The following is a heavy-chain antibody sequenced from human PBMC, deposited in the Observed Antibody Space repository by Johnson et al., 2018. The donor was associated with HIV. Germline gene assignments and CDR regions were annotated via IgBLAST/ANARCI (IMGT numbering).Heavy chain of an antibody. V-gene: IGHV3-66*01. D-gene: IGHD3-22*01. CDR2: IYSGGST. CDR3: ASVPMIVVLDGAFDI. CDR1: GFTFSDYY. J-gene: IGHJ3*02. Sequence: VQLVESGGGLVKPGGSLRLSCAASGFTFSDYYMSWIRQAPGKGLEWVSVIYSGGSTYYADSVKGRFTISRDNSKNTLYLQMNSLSAEDTAVYYCASVPMIVVLDGAFDIWGQGTMVTVSS.